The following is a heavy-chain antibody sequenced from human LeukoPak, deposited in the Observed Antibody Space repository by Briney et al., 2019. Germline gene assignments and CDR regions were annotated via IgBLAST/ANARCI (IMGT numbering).Heavy chain of an antibody. Sequence: SETLSLTCAVYGGSFSGYYWSWIRQPPGKGLEWIGEINHSGGTNFNPSLKSRVTISIDTSKNQFSLKLSSVTAAHTAVYYCARGQVRSSIGWYSHPWGQGALVTVSS. D-gene: IGHD6-25*01. CDR3: ARGQVRSSIGWYSHP. J-gene: IGHJ1*01. CDR2: INHSGGT. CDR1: GGSFSGYY. V-gene: IGHV4-34*01.